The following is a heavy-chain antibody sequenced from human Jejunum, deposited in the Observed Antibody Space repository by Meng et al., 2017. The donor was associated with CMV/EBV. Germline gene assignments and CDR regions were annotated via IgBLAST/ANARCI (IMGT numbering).Heavy chain of an antibody. V-gene: IGHV3-21*04. Sequence: SLKISCAASGFTFSDFNMNWVRQAPGKGLEWVSSISSAGHYIFYADSVKGRFTISRDNSKNTLYLQINSLRVEDTAIYYCDASDYWGQGTQVTVSS. CDR2: ISSAGHYI. CDR3: DASDY. J-gene: IGHJ4*02. CDR1: GFTFSDFN. D-gene: IGHD6-6*01.